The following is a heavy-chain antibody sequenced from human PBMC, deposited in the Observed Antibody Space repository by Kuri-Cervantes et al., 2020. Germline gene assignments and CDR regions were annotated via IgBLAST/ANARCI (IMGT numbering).Heavy chain of an antibody. D-gene: IGHD3-10*01. J-gene: IGHJ5*02. Sequence: ETLSLTCAASGFTFSSYSMNWVRQAPGKGLGWVANIKQDGSEKYYVDSVKGRFTISRDNAKNSLYLQMNSLRAEDTAVYYCAKSIRGVRGVIIGWFDPWGQGTLVTVSS. CDR2: IKQDGSEK. V-gene: IGHV3-7*03. CDR3: AKSIRGVRGVIIGWFDP. CDR1: GFTFSSYS.